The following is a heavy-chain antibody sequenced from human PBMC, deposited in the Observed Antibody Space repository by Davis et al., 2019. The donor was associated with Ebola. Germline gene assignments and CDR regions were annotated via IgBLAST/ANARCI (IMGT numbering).Heavy chain of an antibody. Sequence: SVKVSCKASGYTFTTYGISWVRQAPGQGLEWMGWISAYNGNTNYEQKLQGRVTMTTDTSTSTAYMELRSLISDDTAVYYCARDGGHSSGWPFDYWGQGTLVTVSA. CDR2: ISAYNGNT. V-gene: IGHV1-18*01. D-gene: IGHD6-19*01. CDR1: GYTFTTYG. J-gene: IGHJ4*02. CDR3: ARDGGHSSGWPFDY.